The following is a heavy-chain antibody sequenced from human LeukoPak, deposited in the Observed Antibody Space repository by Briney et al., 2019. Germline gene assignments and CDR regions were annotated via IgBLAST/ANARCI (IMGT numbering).Heavy chain of an antibody. J-gene: IGHJ4*02. CDR1: GFTFSSYG. D-gene: IGHD6-13*01. CDR2: IRYDGSNK. V-gene: IGHV3-30*02. Sequence: GGSLRLSCAASGFTFSSYGMHWVRQAPGKGLEWVAFIRYDGSNKYYADSVKGRFTISRDNSKNTLYLQMNSLRAEDTAVYYCAKDTRASSSWYWGSDYWGQGTLVTVSS. CDR3: AKDTRASSSWYWGSDY.